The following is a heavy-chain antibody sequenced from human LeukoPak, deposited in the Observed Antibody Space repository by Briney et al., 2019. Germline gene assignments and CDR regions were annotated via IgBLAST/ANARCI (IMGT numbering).Heavy chain of an antibody. CDR3: AKDPMWFGEGDYKYYMDV. Sequence: GGSLRLACAAPKFTFSTSALSWVRQAPGRGLEWVSGISGSGAKTYYSDSVKGRFTISRDNSKSTLYLQMNSLRVEDTAVYYCAKDPMWFGEGDYKYYMDVWGKGTTVTVSS. V-gene: IGHV3-23*01. CDR2: ISGSGAKT. CDR1: KFTFSTSA. D-gene: IGHD3-10*01. J-gene: IGHJ6*03.